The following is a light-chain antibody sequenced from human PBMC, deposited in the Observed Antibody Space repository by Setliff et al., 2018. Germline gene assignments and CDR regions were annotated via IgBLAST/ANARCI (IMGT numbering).Light chain of an antibody. V-gene: IGLV2-23*02. CDR3: CSYAGSPDV. Sequence: QSALAQPASVSGSPGQSITISCTGTSSDVGSYNLVSWYQQHPGKAPKLMIYEVSKRPSGVSNRFSGSKSGNTASLTISGLQAEDEAAYYCCSYAGSPDVFGTGTKVTVL. CDR1: SSDVGSYNL. CDR2: EVS. J-gene: IGLJ1*01.